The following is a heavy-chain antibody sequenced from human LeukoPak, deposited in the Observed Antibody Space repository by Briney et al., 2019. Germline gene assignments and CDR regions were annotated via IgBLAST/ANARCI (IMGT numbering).Heavy chain of an antibody. CDR3: ARDYVWGSYRNDAFDI. V-gene: IGHV4-39*07. D-gene: IGHD3-16*02. CDR2: IYYSGST. Sequence: PSETLSLTCTVSGGSISSSSYYWGWIRQPPGKGLEWIGSIYYSGSTYYNPSLKSRVTISVDTSKSQFSLKLSSVTAADTAVYYCARDYVWGSYRNDAFDIWGQGTMVTVSS. CDR1: GGSISSSSYY. J-gene: IGHJ3*02.